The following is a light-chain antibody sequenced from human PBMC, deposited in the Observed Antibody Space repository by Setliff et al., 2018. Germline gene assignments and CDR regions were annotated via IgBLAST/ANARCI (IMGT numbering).Light chain of an antibody. CDR2: NVS. CDR3: SSYTTSSLRV. Sequence: QPALAQPASMSGSPGQSITISCTGTSSDIGAYTYVPWYQQHPGKAPKLLISNVSNRPSGVSHRFSGSKSGNTASLTISWLQAEDEADYYCSSYTTSSLRVFGGGTKVTV. J-gene: IGLJ2*01. CDR1: SSDIGAYTY. V-gene: IGLV2-14*03.